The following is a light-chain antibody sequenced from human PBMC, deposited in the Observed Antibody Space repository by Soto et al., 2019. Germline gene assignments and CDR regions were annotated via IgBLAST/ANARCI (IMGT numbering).Light chain of an antibody. CDR1: QSIGTW. V-gene: IGKV1-33*01. CDR3: QQYDNLPQGFT. CDR2: DAS. J-gene: IGKJ3*01. Sequence: DIQMTQSPSTLSASVGDRVTITCRASQSIGTWLAWYQQKPGKAPKLLIYDASNLETGVPSRFSGSGSGTDFTFTISSLQPEDIATYYCQQYDNLPQGFTFGPGTKVDIK.